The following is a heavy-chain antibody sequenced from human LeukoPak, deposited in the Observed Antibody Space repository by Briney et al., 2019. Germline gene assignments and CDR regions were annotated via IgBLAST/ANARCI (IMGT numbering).Heavy chain of an antibody. Sequence: GGSLRLSCAASGFTFSSYSMNWVRQAPGKGLEWVSSISSSSSYIYYADSVKGRFTISRDNSKNTLYLQMNSLRAEDTAVYYCAKDGSSSWYSHDAFDIWGQGTMVTVSS. J-gene: IGHJ3*02. CDR1: GFTFSSYS. CDR2: ISSSSSYI. V-gene: IGHV3-21*01. CDR3: AKDGSSSWYSHDAFDI. D-gene: IGHD6-13*01.